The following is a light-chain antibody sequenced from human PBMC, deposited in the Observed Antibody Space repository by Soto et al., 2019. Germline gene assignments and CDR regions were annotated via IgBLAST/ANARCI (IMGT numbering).Light chain of an antibody. CDR1: QSVGIH. Sequence: EIVLTQSPATLSLSPGERATLSCRASQSVGIHLAWYQEKPGQAPRLLIYHASKRATAIPARFSGSGSGTDFTLTISSLEPEDFAVYYCHQRSDWPLFTFGGGTKVES. V-gene: IGKV3-11*01. CDR3: HQRSDWPLFT. J-gene: IGKJ4*01. CDR2: HAS.